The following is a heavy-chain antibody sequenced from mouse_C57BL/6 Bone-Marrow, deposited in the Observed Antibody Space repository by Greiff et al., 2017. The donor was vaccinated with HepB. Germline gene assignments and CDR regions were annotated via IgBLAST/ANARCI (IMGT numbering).Heavy chain of an antibody. CDR1: GYTFTSYW. CDR2: IYTSDSET. J-gene: IGHJ2*01. Sequence: QVQLQQPGAELVRPGSSVKLSCKASGYTFTSYWMDWVKQRPGQGLEWIGNIYTSDSETHYNQKFKDKATLTVDKSSITAYMQLSSLTSEDSAVYYCATYFISFGYWGPGTTLTVSS. D-gene: IGHD1-1*01. CDR3: ATYFISFGY. V-gene: IGHV1-61*01.